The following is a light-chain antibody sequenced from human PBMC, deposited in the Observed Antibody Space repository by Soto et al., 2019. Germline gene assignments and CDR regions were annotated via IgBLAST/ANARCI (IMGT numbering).Light chain of an antibody. Sequence: QAVVTQPPSASGTPGQRVTISCSGSSSNIESNYVYWYQQLPGTAPRLLIYRNNQRPSGVSDRFSGSKSGTSASLAISALRSEDEADYYCTVWDDSLRGLLFGGGTKVTVL. V-gene: IGLV1-47*01. J-gene: IGLJ2*01. CDR3: TVWDDSLRGLL. CDR2: RNN. CDR1: SSNIESNY.